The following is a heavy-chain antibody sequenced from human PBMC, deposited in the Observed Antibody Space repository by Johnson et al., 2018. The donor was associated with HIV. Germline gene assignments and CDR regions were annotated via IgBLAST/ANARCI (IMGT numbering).Heavy chain of an antibody. J-gene: IGHJ3*02. CDR3: AKQGGSRLHLWVDAFDI. D-gene: IGHD3-10*01. CDR1: GFTVGSNY. CDR2: IYSGGTT. V-gene: IGHV3-66*04. Sequence: VLLVESGGGLVQPGGSLRLSCAASGFTVGSNYMNWVRQAPGKGLEWVSVIYSGGTTYYADSVKGRFIIYRDSSKNTLYLQMNSLRAEDTAVYYCAKQGGSRLHLWVDAFDIWGQGTMVTVSS.